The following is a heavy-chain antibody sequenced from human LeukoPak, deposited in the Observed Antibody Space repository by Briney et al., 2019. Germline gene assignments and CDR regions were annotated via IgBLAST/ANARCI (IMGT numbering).Heavy chain of an antibody. CDR2: INHSGST. J-gene: IGHJ4*02. V-gene: IGHV4-34*01. CDR3: ARGLRFSTSPGG. Sequence: PSETLSLTCAVYGGSFSGYYWSWIRQPPGKGLEWIGEINHSGSTNYNPSLKSRVTISVDTSKNQFSLKLSSVTAADTAVYYCARGLRFSTSPGGWGQGTLVTVSS. CDR1: GGSFSGYY. D-gene: IGHD2-2*01.